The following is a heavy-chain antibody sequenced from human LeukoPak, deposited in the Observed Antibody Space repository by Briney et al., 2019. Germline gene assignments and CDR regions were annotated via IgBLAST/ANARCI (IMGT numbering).Heavy chain of an antibody. CDR3: ARGAEAETSPLDF. CDR1: GYTFTNYG. V-gene: IGHV1-2*02. CDR2: INPKSGAA. Sequence: GASVKVSCKASGYTFTNYGISWVRQAPGQGLEWLGWINPKSGAADHAQQFRGRVTMTRDTSINTDYMEMKRVTSDDTAVYYCARGAEAETSPLDFWGQGTLVIVS. D-gene: IGHD6-13*01. J-gene: IGHJ4*02.